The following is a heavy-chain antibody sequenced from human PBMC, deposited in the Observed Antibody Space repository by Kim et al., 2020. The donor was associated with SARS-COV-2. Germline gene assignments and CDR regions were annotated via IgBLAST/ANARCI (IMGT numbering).Heavy chain of an antibody. CDR3: ARDSGDGYNDAFDI. V-gene: IGHV3-53*01. Sequence: NSGKGRFTIPRDNSKNTLYLKMNSLRAEDTAVYYCARDSGDGYNDAFDIWGQGTMVTVSS. J-gene: IGHJ3*02. D-gene: IGHD5-12*01.